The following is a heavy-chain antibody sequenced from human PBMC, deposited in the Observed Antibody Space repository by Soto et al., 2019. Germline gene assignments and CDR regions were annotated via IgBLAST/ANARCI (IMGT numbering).Heavy chain of an antibody. CDR2: IYYSGST. CDR1: GGSISSGGYY. Sequence: QVQLQESGPGLVKPSQTLSLTCTVSGGSISSGGYYWVWIRQHPGQLLEWMGYIYYSGSTYYNPSLKSRVTISVDTSKNQFSLKLSSVTAADTAVYYCARVCGGDCHYGMDVWGQGTTVTVSS. V-gene: IGHV4-31*03. J-gene: IGHJ6*02. CDR3: ARVCGGDCHYGMDV. D-gene: IGHD2-21*02.